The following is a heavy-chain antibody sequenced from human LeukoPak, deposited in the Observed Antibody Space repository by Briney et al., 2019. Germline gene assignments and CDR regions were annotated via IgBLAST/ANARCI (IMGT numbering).Heavy chain of an antibody. CDR1: GGSISNYY. Sequence: SETLSLTCTVSGGSISNYYWSWIRQPAGKGLEWIGRIYSSGSPNYNPSLKSRVTISVDTSKNQFSLKLSSVTAADTAVYYCASSGYGYNRYWGQGTLVTVSS. V-gene: IGHV4-4*07. CDR3: ASSGYGYNRY. CDR2: IYSSGSP. J-gene: IGHJ4*02. D-gene: IGHD5-24*01.